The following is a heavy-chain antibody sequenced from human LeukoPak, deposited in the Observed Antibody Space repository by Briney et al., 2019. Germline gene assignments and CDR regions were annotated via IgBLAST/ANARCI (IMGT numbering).Heavy chain of an antibody. J-gene: IGHJ5*02. CDR1: AFTFSDYA. V-gene: IGHV3-23*01. Sequence: PGGSLRLSCAASAFTFSDYAMTWDRQAPGKGLEWVSVVSGSGGSTYYTDSVKGRFTISRDNSKNTLFLQMNSLRAEDTAVYYCAKDRGVRGVNWFDPWGQGTLVTVSS. CDR3: AKDRGVRGVNWFDP. CDR2: VSGSGGST. D-gene: IGHD3-10*01.